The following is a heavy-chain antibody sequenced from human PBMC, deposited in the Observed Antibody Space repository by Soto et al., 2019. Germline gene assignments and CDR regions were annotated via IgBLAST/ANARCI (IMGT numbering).Heavy chain of an antibody. CDR3: ARALAIAVAGTRGWFDP. CDR2: ISYDGSNK. Sequence: GGSLRLSCAASGFTFSSYAMHWVRQAPGKGLEWVAVISYDGSNKYYADSVKGRFTISRDNSKNTLYLQMNSLRAEDTAVYYCARALAIAVAGTRGWFDPWGQGTLVTVSS. V-gene: IGHV3-30-3*01. J-gene: IGHJ5*02. D-gene: IGHD6-19*01. CDR1: GFTFSSYA.